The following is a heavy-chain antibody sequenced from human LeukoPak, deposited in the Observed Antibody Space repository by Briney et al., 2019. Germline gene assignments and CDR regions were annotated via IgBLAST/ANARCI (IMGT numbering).Heavy chain of an antibody. CDR3: ARYDSSGQTDY. J-gene: IGHJ4*02. CDR2: IYYSGST. CDR1: GGSISSGDYY. V-gene: IGHV4-30-4*01. Sequence: SETLSLTCTVSGGSISSGDYYWSWIRQPPGKGLEWIGYIYYSGSTYYNPSLKSRVTISVDTSKNQFSLKLSSVTAADTAVYYCARYDSSGQTDYWGQGTLVTVSS. D-gene: IGHD6-19*01.